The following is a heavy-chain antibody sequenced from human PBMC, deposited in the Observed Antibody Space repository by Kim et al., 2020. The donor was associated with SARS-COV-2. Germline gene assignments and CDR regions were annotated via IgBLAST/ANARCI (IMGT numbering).Heavy chain of an antibody. CDR2: IYSGGST. CDR3: ARAQAIVAGAFDI. V-gene: IGHV3-53*01. CDR1: GFTVSSNY. Sequence: GGSLRLSCAASGFTVSSNYMSWVRQAPGKGLEWVSVIYSGGSTYYADSVKGRFTISRDNSKNTLYLQMNSLRAEDTAVYYCARAQAIVAGAFDIWGQGTMVTVSS. D-gene: IGHD6-13*01. J-gene: IGHJ3*02.